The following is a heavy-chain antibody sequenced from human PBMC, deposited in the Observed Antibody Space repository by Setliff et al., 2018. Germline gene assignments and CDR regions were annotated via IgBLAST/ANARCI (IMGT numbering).Heavy chain of an antibody. CDR1: GYTFTTNA. CDR3: ARDEDRNEMEIQGY. CDR2: ISASNGDT. Sequence: ASVKVSCKASGYTFTTNAISWVRQAPGQGLEWMGWISASNGDTNYAENLQGRVTMTTGISTSTAYMELRSLRSDDTAVYYCARDEDRNEMEIQGYWGQGTRVTVSS. D-gene: IGHD1-7*01. J-gene: IGHJ4*02. V-gene: IGHV1-18*01.